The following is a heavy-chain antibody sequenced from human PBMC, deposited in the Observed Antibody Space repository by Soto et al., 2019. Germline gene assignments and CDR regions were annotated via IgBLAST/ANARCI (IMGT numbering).Heavy chain of an antibody. CDR2: ISGNGGST. J-gene: IGHJ4*02. D-gene: IGHD3-22*01. V-gene: IGHV3-23*01. CDR3: VQVVGDGNDYYDF. Sequence: GSLRLSCAASGFTFSSCAMGWVRQAPGKGLEWVSGISGNGGSTYYADSVKGRFTISRDTSKNTLYLQMDSLGAEDTAIYYWVQVVGDGNDYYDFWGQGTLVTVSS. CDR1: GFTFSSCA.